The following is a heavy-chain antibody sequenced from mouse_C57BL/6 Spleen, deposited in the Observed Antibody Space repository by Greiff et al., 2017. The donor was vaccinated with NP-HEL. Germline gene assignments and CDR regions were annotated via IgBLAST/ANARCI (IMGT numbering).Heavy chain of an antibody. Sequence: QVQLQQSGAELAMPGASVKLSCKASGYTFTSYWMHWVKQRPGQGLEWIGEIDPSDSYTNYNQKFKGKSTLTVDKSSSTAYMQLSSLTSEDSAVYYCARSGDYDGGDYFDYWGQGTTLTVSS. CDR3: ARSGDYDGGDYFDY. D-gene: IGHD2-4*01. V-gene: IGHV1-69*01. J-gene: IGHJ2*01. CDR1: GYTFTSYW. CDR2: IDPSDSYT.